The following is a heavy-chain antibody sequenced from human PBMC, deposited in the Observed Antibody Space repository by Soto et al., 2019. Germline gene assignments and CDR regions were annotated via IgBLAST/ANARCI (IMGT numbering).Heavy chain of an antibody. CDR1: GFSLSTSGVG. V-gene: IGHV2-5*02. D-gene: IGHD2-21*02. Sequence: QITLKESGPTLVRPTQTLTLTCTFSGFSLSTSGVGVGWIRQPPGKALEWLALIYWDDDKRSSPSLKSRLTIPKDTSKNQVVLTMTNMDPVDTATYYCAHSRCGGDCLQSYSSHYYYGMDVWGQGTTVTVSS. CDR3: AHSRCGGDCLQSYSSHYYYGMDV. CDR2: IYWDDDK. J-gene: IGHJ6*02.